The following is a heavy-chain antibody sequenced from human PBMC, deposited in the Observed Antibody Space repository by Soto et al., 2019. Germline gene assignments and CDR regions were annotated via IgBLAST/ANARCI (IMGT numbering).Heavy chain of an antibody. CDR3: ARVGYYGSGSYYNYYYGMDV. CDR1: GFTFSSYE. Sequence: GESLKISCAASGFTFSSYEMNWVRQAPGKGLEWVSYISSSGSTIYYADSVKGRFTISRDNAKNSLYLQMNSLRAEDTAVYYCARVGYYGSGSYYNYYYGMDVWGQGTTVTVSS. J-gene: IGHJ6*02. D-gene: IGHD3-10*01. V-gene: IGHV3-48*03. CDR2: ISSSGSTI.